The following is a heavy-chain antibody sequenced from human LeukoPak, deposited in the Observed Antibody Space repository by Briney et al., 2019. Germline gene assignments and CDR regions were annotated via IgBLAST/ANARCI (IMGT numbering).Heavy chain of an antibody. Sequence: PGGPLRLSCAASGFTFSNYGMSWVRQAPGKGLEWVSAISGSGGTTNYADSVKGRFTISRDNSKNTLYLQMNSLRAEDTAVFYCAKGARIFTDYMDVWGKGTTVTVSS. CDR3: AKGARIFTDYMDV. D-gene: IGHD6-6*01. CDR2: ISGSGGTT. V-gene: IGHV3-23*01. J-gene: IGHJ6*03. CDR1: GFTFSNYG.